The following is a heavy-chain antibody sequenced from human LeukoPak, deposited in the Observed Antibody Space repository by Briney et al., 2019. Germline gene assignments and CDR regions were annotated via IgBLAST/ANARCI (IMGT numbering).Heavy chain of an antibody. CDR3: ARRMGG. D-gene: IGHD3-16*01. Sequence: SETLSLTCTVSGGSISSGSYYWSWIRQPPGKGLEWIGEINHSGSTNYNPSLKSRVTISVDTSKNQFSLKLSSVTAADTAVYYCARRMGGWGQGTLVTVSS. CDR1: GGSISSGSYY. CDR2: INHSGST. J-gene: IGHJ4*02. V-gene: IGHV4-39*07.